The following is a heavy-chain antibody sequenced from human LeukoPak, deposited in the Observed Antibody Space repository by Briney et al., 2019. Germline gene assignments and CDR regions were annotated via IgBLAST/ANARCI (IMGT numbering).Heavy chain of an antibody. CDR1: GGSISSSSYY. D-gene: IGHD3-10*01. CDR3: ARRRGITMVRGVRTYYFDY. CDR2: IYYSGST. Sequence: SETLSLTCTVSGGSISSSSYYWGWIRQPPGKGLEWIGSIYYSGSTYYNPSLKSRVTISVDTSKNQFSLKLSSVTAADTAVYYCARRRGITMVRGVRTYYFDYWGQGTLVTVSS. V-gene: IGHV4-39*01. J-gene: IGHJ4*02.